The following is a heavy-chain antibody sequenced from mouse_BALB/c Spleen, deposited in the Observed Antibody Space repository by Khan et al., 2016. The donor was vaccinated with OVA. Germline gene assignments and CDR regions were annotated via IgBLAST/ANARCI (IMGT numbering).Heavy chain of an antibody. J-gene: IGHJ3*01. CDR3: ARGNYRYVGSWFAY. Sequence: VRLQQSGPELVKPGASVKIPCKASGYTFTDYNMDWVKQSHGKSLEWIGDVNPNNGGTFYNQKFKGKATLTVDKSSSTAYMELRSLTSEDTAVYYCARGNYRYVGSWFAYWGQGTLVTVSA. CDR2: VNPNNGGT. CDR1: GYTFTDYN. V-gene: IGHV1-18*01. D-gene: IGHD2-14*01.